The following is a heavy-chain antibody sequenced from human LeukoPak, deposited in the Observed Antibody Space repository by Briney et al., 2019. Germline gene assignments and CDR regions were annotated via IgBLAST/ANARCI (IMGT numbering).Heavy chain of an antibody. Sequence: SETLSLTCTVSGGSISSGGYYWSWIRQHPGKGLEWIGYIYYSGSTYYNPSLKSRVTISVDTSKNQFSLKLSSVTAADAAVYYCARAHYEILTGHGYYYGMDVWGQGTTVTVSS. V-gene: IGHV4-31*03. CDR2: IYYSGST. CDR3: ARAHYEILTGHGYYYGMDV. J-gene: IGHJ6*02. CDR1: GGSISSGGYY. D-gene: IGHD3-9*01.